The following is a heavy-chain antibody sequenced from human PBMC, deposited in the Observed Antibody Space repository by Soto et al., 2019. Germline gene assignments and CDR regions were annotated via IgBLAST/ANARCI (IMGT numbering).Heavy chain of an antibody. CDR3: ARTYGDCFDY. V-gene: IGHV4-59*01. D-gene: IGHD4-17*01. Sequence: SETLSLTCTVSGGSIRSYYWSWIRQPPGKGLEWIGNIYYSGSTSYNPSLKSRVTISVDTSKNQFSLKLSSVTAADTAVYYCARTYGDCFDYWGQGTLVTVSS. J-gene: IGHJ4*02. CDR1: GGSIRSYY. CDR2: IYYSGST.